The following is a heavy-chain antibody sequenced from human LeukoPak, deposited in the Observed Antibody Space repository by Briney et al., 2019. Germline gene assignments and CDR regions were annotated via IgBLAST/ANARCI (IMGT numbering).Heavy chain of an antibody. J-gene: IGHJ6*02. CDR2: VIHSQSI. D-gene: IGHD5-12*01. CDR3: ARSSRGAGMNASGYYRYHYNGLDV. Sequence: SETLSLTCAVSGGSLSGYYWSWIRQSPGKGLEWIGEVIHSQSINLNPSLMSRLAISVDTSKNQFSLRLSSVTAADTAVYCCARSSRGAGMNASGYYRYHYNGLDVWGQGTTVTVSS. V-gene: IGHV4-34*12. CDR1: GGSLSGYY.